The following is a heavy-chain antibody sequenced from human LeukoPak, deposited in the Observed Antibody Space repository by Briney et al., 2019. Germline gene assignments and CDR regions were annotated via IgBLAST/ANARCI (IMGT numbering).Heavy chain of an antibody. D-gene: IGHD4-23*01. Sequence: GESLKISCKGSGYSFTSYWIGWVRQMPGKGLEWMGIIYPGDSDTRYSPSFQGQVTISVDKSINTAFLQWSSLKASDTAMYYCARRNSEMVVTAWYFDYWGQGTLVTVSS. CDR2: IYPGDSDT. V-gene: IGHV5-51*01. CDR3: ARRNSEMVVTAWYFDY. J-gene: IGHJ4*02. CDR1: GYSFTSYW.